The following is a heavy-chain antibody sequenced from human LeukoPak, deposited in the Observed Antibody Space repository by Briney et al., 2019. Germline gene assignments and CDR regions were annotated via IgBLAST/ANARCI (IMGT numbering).Heavy chain of an antibody. CDR2: ISSSGSTI. CDR3: ARGHGVVAASDDAFDI. D-gene: IGHD2-2*01. J-gene: IGHJ3*02. Sequence: GGSLRLSCAASGFTFSSYEMNWVRQAPGKGLEWVSYISSSGSTIYYADSVKGRFTISRDNAKNSLYLRMNSLRAEDTAVYYCARGHGVVAASDDAFDIWGQGTMVTVSS. V-gene: IGHV3-48*03. CDR1: GFTFSSYE.